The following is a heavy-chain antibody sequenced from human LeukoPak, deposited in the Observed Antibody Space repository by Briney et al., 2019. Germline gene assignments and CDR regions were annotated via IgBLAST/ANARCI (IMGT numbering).Heavy chain of an antibody. Sequence: GGSLRLSCAASGFTFSSYAMSWVRQAPGKGLEWVSAIGGSGGSTYYADSVKGRFTISRDNSKNTLHLQMNSLRAEDTAVYYCARLLGTTWFDYWGQGTLVTVSS. J-gene: IGHJ4*02. CDR3: ARLLGTTWFDY. V-gene: IGHV3-23*01. CDR1: GFTFSSYA. D-gene: IGHD1-26*01. CDR2: IGGSGGST.